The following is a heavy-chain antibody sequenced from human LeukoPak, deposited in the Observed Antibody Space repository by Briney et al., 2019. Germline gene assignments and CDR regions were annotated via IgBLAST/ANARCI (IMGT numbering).Heavy chain of an antibody. D-gene: IGHD6-19*01. CDR2: ISGSGGST. J-gene: IGHJ4*02. Sequence: GGSLRLSCAASGFTVSSYAMSWVRQAPGKGLECVLAISGSGGSTYYADPVKGRFTISRDNSKNTLYLQMNSLRAEDTAVYYCAKKQWLEYFDYWGQGTLVTVSS. CDR3: AKKQWLEYFDY. V-gene: IGHV3-23*01. CDR1: GFTVSSYA.